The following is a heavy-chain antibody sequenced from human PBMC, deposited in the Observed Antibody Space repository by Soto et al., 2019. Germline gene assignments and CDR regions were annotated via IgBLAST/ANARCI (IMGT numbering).Heavy chain of an antibody. Sequence: GASVKVSCKASGYTFTGYYIHWVRQAPGQGLDWMGWINPKSGGTNFAQKFQGRVSMTRDTSISTAYMDLSRLRSDDTAVYYCAREQIVVVPAVSGYYYYGMDVWGQGTTVTVSS. V-gene: IGHV1-2*02. CDR2: INPKSGGT. CDR1: GYTFTGYY. CDR3: AREQIVVVPAVSGYYYYGMDV. J-gene: IGHJ6*02. D-gene: IGHD2-2*01.